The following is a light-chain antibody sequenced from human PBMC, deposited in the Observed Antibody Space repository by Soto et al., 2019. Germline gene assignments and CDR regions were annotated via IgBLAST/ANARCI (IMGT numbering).Light chain of an antibody. V-gene: IGLV1-44*01. CDR3: AAWDDGLIGSVA. Sequence: QSVLTQPPSASGTPGQRVTISCSGNSSNIGKNTVNWYPQLPGTAPQLLIFRNNQRPSGVPDRFSGSKSGTSASLTISGLQSDDEADYYCAAWDDGLIGSVAFGGGTQLTVL. CDR1: SSNIGKNT. J-gene: IGLJ2*01. CDR2: RNN.